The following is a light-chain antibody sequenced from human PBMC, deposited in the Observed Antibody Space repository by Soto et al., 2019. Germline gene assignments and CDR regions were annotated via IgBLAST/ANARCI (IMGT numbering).Light chain of an antibody. V-gene: IGLV3-21*02. Sequence: SYELTQPPSVSVAPGQTARITCGGNNIGGKSVYWYQQKPGQAPVLVVYDDSDRPSGNPDRFSGSNSGDTATLTIRRVEAGDEADYYCHVWDSSSDHYVFGTGTKVTVL. J-gene: IGLJ1*01. CDR3: HVWDSSSDHYV. CDR2: DDS. CDR1: NIGGKS.